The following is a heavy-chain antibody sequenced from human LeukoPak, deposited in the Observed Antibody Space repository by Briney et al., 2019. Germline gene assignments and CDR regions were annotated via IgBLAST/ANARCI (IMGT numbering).Heavy chain of an antibody. Sequence: SVTVSCKASGYTFTSYDINWVRQATGQGLEWMGRIIPILGIANYAQKFQGRVTITADKSTSTAYMELSSLRSEDTAVYYCARDTYYYDSSGYRFDYWGQGTLVTVSS. V-gene: IGHV1-69*04. CDR3: ARDTYYYDSSGYRFDY. CDR2: IIPILGIA. CDR1: GYTFTSYD. J-gene: IGHJ4*02. D-gene: IGHD3-22*01.